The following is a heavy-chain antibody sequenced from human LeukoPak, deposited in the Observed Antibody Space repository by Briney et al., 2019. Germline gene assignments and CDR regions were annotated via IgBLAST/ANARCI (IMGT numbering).Heavy chain of an antibody. V-gene: IGHV1-58*02. D-gene: IGHD1-26*01. J-gene: IGHJ4*02. Sequence: ASVKVSCKASGFTISNSAIQWVRQARGQRLEWRGWIIVGSGRTHYAQNLQERLTITRDMSTNTAYMELSSLRSEDTAVYYCAAELYSGTYGRCCSFAFWGQGTPVTVSS. CDR1: GFTISNSA. CDR2: IIVGSGRT. CDR3: AAELYSGTYGRCCSFAF.